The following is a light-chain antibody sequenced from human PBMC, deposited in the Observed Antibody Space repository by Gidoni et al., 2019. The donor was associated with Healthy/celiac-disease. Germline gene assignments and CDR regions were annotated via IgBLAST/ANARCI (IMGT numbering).Light chain of an antibody. CDR2: AAS. Sequence: TQSPSSLSASVGDRVTITCRASQSISSYLNWYQQKPGKAPKLLIYAASSLQSGDPSRFSGSGSGTDFTLTISSLQPEDFATYYCQQSYSTPRTFGGGTKVEIK. J-gene: IGKJ4*01. V-gene: IGKV1-39*01. CDR1: QSISSY. CDR3: QQSYSTPRT.